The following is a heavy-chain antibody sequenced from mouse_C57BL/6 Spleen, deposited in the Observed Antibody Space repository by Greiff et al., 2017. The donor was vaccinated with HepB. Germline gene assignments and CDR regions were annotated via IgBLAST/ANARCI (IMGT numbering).Heavy chain of an antibody. CDR1: GFTFSSYT. D-gene: IGHD3-3*01. CDR3: ARQGLGGNFDY. J-gene: IGHJ2*01. CDR2: ISGGGGNP. Sequence: EVMLVESGGGLVKPGGSLKLSCAASGFTFSSYTMSWVRQTPEKRLEWVATISGGGGNPYYPDSVKGRFTISRDNAKNTLYLQMRSLRSEDTALYYCARQGLGGNFDYWGQGTTLTVAS. V-gene: IGHV5-9*01.